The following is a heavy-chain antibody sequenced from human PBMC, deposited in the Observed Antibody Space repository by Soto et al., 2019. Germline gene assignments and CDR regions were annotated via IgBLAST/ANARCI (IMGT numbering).Heavy chain of an antibody. V-gene: IGHV3-48*03. CDR2: IHNSRGSAI. CDR1: GFTFSSYE. J-gene: IGHJ4*02. Sequence: EVQLVESGGGLVQPGGSLRLSCAASGFTFSSYEMMWVRQAPGKGLEWVSYIHNSRGSAIYYADSVKGRFTISRDNDENSLYLQMNSLRAEDTAVYYCATSLSGYYYSYWGQGTLVTVSS. D-gene: IGHD3-22*01. CDR3: ATSLSGYYYSY.